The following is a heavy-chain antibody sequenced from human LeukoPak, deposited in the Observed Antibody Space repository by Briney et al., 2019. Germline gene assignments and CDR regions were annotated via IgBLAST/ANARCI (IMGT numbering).Heavy chain of an antibody. Sequence: PSETLSLTCTVSGGSISSYYWSWIRQPPGKGLEWIGYIYYSGSTNYNPSLKSRVTISVDTSKNQFSLKLSSVTAADTAVYYCARGRGIAAAGKRDYWGQGTLVTVSS. CDR3: ARGRGIAAAGKRDY. CDR1: GGSISSYY. V-gene: IGHV4-59*01. J-gene: IGHJ4*02. CDR2: IYYSGST. D-gene: IGHD6-13*01.